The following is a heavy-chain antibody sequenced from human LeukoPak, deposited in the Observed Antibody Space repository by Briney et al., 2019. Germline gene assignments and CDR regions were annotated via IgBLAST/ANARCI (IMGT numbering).Heavy chain of an antibody. CDR3: ARGSGLSPFDY. Sequence: SETLSLTCTVSGGSISSGDYYWSWIRQPPGKGLEWIGYIYYSGSTYYNPSLKSRVTISVDTSKNQFSLKLSSVTAADTAVYYCARGSGLSPFDYWGQGTLVTVSS. CDR2: IYYSGST. CDR1: GGSISSGDYY. V-gene: IGHV4-30-4*01. D-gene: IGHD3-10*01. J-gene: IGHJ4*02.